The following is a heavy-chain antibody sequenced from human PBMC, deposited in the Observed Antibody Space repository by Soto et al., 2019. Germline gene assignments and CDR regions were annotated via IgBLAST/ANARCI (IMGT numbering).Heavy chain of an antibody. J-gene: IGHJ3*02. D-gene: IGHD3-3*01. V-gene: IGHV3-23*01. CDR1: GFTFSSYA. CDR3: AKVFLPLTRAGVGAFDI. CDR2: ISGSGGST. Sequence: EVQLLESGGGLVQPGGSLRLSCAASGFTFSSYAMSWVRQAPGKGLEWVSAISGSGGSTYYADSVKGRFTISRDNSKNTLYLQMNSLRAEDTAVYYCAKVFLPLTRAGVGAFDIWGQGTMVTVSS.